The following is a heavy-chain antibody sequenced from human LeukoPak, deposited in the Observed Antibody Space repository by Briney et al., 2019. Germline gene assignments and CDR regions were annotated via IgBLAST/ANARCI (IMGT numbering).Heavy chain of an antibody. Sequence: PSETLSLTCTVSGGSISSYYWSWIRQPPGKGLEWIGYIYYSGSTNYNPSLKSRVTISVDTSKNQLSLKLSSVTAADTAVYYCARGGDYYDIDYWGLGTLVTVSS. V-gene: IGHV4-59*01. CDR1: GGSISSYY. D-gene: IGHD3-22*01. J-gene: IGHJ4*02. CDR3: ARGGDYYDIDY. CDR2: IYYSGST.